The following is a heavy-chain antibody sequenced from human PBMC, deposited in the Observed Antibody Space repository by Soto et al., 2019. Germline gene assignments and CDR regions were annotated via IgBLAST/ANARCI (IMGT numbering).Heavy chain of an antibody. D-gene: IGHD3-10*01. J-gene: IGHJ6*02. CDR3: ARDRIWFGLDV. CDR2: IYSGGST. V-gene: IGHV3-53*01. CDR1: GFTVSSNY. Sequence: GGSLRLSCAASGFTVSSNYMSWVRQAPGKGLEWVSVIYSGGSTYYADSVKGRFTIPRDNSKNTLYLQMNSLRAEDTAVYYCARDRIWFGLDVWGQGTTVTVYS.